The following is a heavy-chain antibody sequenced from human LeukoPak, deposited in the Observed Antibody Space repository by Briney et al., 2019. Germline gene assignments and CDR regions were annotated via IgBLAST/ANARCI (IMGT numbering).Heavy chain of an antibody. Sequence: KPSETLSLTCAVYGVSFSDYFWSWIRQPPGKGLEWIGEISHSGSTTYNPSLRSRVTISGDTSKEQFSLKLSSVTAADTAVYYCVTYYYGSSAPKRNYWGQGILVTVSS. V-gene: IGHV4-34*01. J-gene: IGHJ4*02. D-gene: IGHD3-22*01. CDR2: ISHSGST. CDR3: VTYYYGSSAPKRNY. CDR1: GVSFSDYF.